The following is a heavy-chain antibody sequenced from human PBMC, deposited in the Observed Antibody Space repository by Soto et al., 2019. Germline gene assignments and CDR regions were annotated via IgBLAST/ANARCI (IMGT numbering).Heavy chain of an antibody. D-gene: IGHD6-13*01. CDR3: ARVPTLYSRRWYIDY. CDR1: GFTVSSNY. CDR2: IYSGGST. Sequence: HPGGSLRLSCAASGFTVSSNYMSWVRQAPGKGLEWVSVIYSGGSTYYADSVKGRFTISRDNSKNTLYLQMNSLRAEDTAVYYCARVPTLYSRRWYIDYRGQGTLGSVSS. J-gene: IGHJ4*02. V-gene: IGHV3-66*01.